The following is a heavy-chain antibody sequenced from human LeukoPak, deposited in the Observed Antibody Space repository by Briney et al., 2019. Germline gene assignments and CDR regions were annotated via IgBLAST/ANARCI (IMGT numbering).Heavy chain of an antibody. V-gene: IGHV3-9*03. CDR3: AKDISKEVGAFDI. J-gene: IGHJ3*02. CDR2: ISWNSGSI. CDR1: GFTFDDYA. Sequence: GRSLRLSCAASGFTFDDYAMHWVRQAPAKGLEWVSGISWNSGSIGYADSVKGRFTISRDNAKNSLYLQMNSLRAEDMALYYCAKDISKEVGAFDIWGQGSMVTVSS.